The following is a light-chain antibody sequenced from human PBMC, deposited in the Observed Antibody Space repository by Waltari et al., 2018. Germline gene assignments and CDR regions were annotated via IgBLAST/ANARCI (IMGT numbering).Light chain of an antibody. Sequence: QSVLAPPPSVSGAPGQRVPISCSGSSSHIWAGSDVPWYQHLPGKAPKLLIYGNSNRPSGVPDRFSGSKSGTSASLAITGLQAEDEADYYCQSYDSSLSGSVFGGGTKLTVL. J-gene: IGLJ3*02. CDR3: QSYDSSLSGSV. CDR2: GNS. CDR1: SSHIWAGSD. V-gene: IGLV1-40*01.